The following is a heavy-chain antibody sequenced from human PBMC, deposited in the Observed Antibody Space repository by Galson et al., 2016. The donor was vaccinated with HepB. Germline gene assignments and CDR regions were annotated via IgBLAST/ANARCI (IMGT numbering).Heavy chain of an antibody. CDR3: VRDKISSRDGEGDFFDY. J-gene: IGHJ4*02. CDR2: LGSGT. D-gene: IGHD2-2*01. V-gene: IGHV3-23*01. Sequence: SLRLSCAASGFTFSKYAMTWVRQAPGKGLEWVSSLGSGTYYADSVKGRFTISRDNSRNTLHLQMNSLGAGDTAVYYCVRDKISSRDGEGDFFDYLGQGTVVTVSS. CDR1: GFTFSKYA.